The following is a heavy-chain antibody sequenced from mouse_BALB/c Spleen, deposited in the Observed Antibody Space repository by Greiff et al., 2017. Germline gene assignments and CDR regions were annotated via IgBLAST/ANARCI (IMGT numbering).Heavy chain of an antibody. V-gene: IGHV3-8*02. J-gene: IGHJ2*01. CDR1: GDSITSGY. D-gene: IGHD1-1*01. Sequence: EVKLMESGPSLVKPSQTLSLTCSVTGDSITSGYWNWIRKFPGNKLEYMGYISYSGSTYYNPSLKSRISITRDTSKNQYYLQLNSVTTEDTATYYCARWGTTVVANPYFDYWGQGTTLTVSS. CDR3: ARWGTTVVANPYFDY. CDR2: ISYSGST.